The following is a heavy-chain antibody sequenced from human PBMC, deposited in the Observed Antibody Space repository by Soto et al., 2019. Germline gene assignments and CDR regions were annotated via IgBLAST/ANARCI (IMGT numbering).Heavy chain of an antibody. D-gene: IGHD3-16*01. CDR1: GGTFSSYA. V-gene: IGHV1-69*06. CDR2: IIPIFGTA. CDR3: ARASSYGGGDDY. J-gene: IGHJ4*02. Sequence: QVQLVQSGAEVKKPGSSVKVSCKASGGTFSSYAISWVRQAPGQVLEWMGGIIPIFGTANYAQKFQGRVTITADKSTSTAYMELSSLRSEDTAVNYRARASSYGGGDDYWGQGTLVTVSS.